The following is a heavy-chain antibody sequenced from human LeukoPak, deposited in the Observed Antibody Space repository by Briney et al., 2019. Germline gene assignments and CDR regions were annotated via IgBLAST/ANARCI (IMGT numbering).Heavy chain of an antibody. CDR1: GYSFTGYY. Sequence: ASVKVSCKASGYSFTGYYMHWVRQAPGQGLEWMGWINPKSGGTNYAQKFQGRVTMTRDTSTSTVYMELSSLRSEDTAVYYCAFSSGWYFDYWGQGTLVTVSS. V-gene: IGHV1-2*02. CDR3: AFSSGWYFDY. J-gene: IGHJ4*02. D-gene: IGHD6-19*01. CDR2: INPKSGGT.